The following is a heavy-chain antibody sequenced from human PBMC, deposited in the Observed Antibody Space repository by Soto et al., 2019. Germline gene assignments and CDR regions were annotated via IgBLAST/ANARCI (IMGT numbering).Heavy chain of an antibody. D-gene: IGHD5-12*01. CDR1: GGSISSSSYY. V-gene: IGHV4-39*01. Sequence: PSETLSLTCTVSGGSISSSSYYWGWIRHPPGKGLEWIGSIYYSGSTYYNPSLKSRVTISVDTSKNQFSLKLSSVTAADTAVYYCARHYDGNWFDPWGQGTLVTVSS. CDR3: ARHYDGNWFDP. J-gene: IGHJ5*02. CDR2: IYYSGST.